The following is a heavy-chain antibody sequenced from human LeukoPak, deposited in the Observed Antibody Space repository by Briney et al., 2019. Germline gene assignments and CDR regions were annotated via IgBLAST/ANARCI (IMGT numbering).Heavy chain of an antibody. CDR1: GYTFTGYY. Sequence: ASVKVSCKASGYTFTGYYMHWVRQAPGQGLEWMGWINPNSGGTNYAQKFQGRVTMTRDTSISTAYMELSRLRSDDTAVYYCAREERAGENDVDAFDIWGQGAMVTVSS. CDR3: AREERAGENDVDAFDI. CDR2: INPNSGGT. D-gene: IGHD1-1*01. V-gene: IGHV1-2*02. J-gene: IGHJ3*02.